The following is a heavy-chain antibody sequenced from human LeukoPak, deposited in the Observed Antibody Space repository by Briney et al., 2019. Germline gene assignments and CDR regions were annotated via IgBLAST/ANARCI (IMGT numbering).Heavy chain of an antibody. J-gene: IGHJ6*03. V-gene: IGHV3-7*01. CDR3: ARENSDYENYYYYMDV. Sequence: GGSLRLSCAASGFTFSSYWMSWLRQAPGKGLEWVANIKQDGSEKYYVDSVKGRFTISRDNAKNSLYLQMNSLRAEDTAVYYCARENSDYENYYYYMDVWGKGTTVTVSS. CDR1: GFTFSSYW. CDR2: IKQDGSEK. D-gene: IGHD5-12*01.